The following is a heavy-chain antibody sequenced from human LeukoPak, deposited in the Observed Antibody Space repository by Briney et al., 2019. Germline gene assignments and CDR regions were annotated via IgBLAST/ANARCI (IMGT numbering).Heavy chain of an antibody. J-gene: IGHJ6*02. V-gene: IGHV3-23*01. D-gene: IGHD2-2*01. Sequence: PGGSLRLSCAASGFTFSSYAMSWVRQAPGKGLEWVSAISGSGGSTYYADSVKGRFTIPRDNSKNTLYLQMNSLRAEDTAVYYCAKDTLFSSSYYYYGMDVWGQGTTVTVS. CDR3: AKDTLFSSSYYYYGMDV. CDR2: ISGSGGST. CDR1: GFTFSSYA.